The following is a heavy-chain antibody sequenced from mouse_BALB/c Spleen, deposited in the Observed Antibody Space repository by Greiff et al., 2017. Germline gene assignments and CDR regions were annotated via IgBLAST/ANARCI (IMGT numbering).Heavy chain of an antibody. V-gene: IGHV5-6-4*01. Sequence: EVQLVESGGGLVKPGGSLKLSCAASGFTFSSYTMSWVRQTPEKRLEWVATISSGGSYTYYPDSVKGRFTISRDNAKNTLYLQMSSLKSEDTAMYYCTRGDGVDYWGQGTTLTVSS. CDR2: ISSGGSYT. CDR1: GFTFSSYT. CDR3: TRGDGVDY. D-gene: IGHD3-3*01. J-gene: IGHJ2*01.